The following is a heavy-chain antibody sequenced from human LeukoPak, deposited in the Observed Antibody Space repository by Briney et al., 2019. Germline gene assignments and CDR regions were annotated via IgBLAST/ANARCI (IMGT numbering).Heavy chain of an antibody. D-gene: IGHD6-6*01. CDR1: GGSISSGGYY. CDR2: IYYSGST. V-gene: IGHV4-31*03. J-gene: IGHJ4*02. Sequence: SETLSLTCTVSGGSISSGGYYWSWIRQHPGKGLEWIGYIYYSGSTYYNPSLKSRVTISVDTSKNQFSLRLSSVTAADTAVYYCARHRAYSSSSPFDYWGQGTLVTVSS. CDR3: ARHRAYSSSSPFDY.